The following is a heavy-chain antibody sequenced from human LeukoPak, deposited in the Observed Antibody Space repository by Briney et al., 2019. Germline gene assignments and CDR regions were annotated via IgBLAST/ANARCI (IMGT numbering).Heavy chain of an antibody. V-gene: IGHV3-33*01. D-gene: IGHD3-22*01. CDR2: IWYDGSNK. CDR1: GFTFSSYG. J-gene: IGHJ4*02. Sequence: PGRSLRLSCAASGFTFSSYGMHWVRQAPGKGLEWVAVIWYDGSNKYYADSVKGRFTISRDNSKNTLYLQMNSLRAEDTAVYYCARDRTYYYDSSGYYYPTYWGQGTLVTVFS. CDR3: ARDRTYYYDSSGYYYPTY.